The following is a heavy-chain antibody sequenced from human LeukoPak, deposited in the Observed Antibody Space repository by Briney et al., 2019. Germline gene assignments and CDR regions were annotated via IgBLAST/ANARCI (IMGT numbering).Heavy chain of an antibody. CDR3: ARPSGGSVVDY. J-gene: IGHJ4*02. V-gene: IGHV4-39*01. CDR1: GGSISSSNYY. D-gene: IGHD6-19*01. CDR2: IYYSGST. Sequence: SETLSLTCTVSGGSISSSNYYWGWTRQPPGKGLEWIGNIYYSGSTYYNPSLKSRVTISVDTSKNQFSLKLSSVTAADTAVYYCARPSGGSVVDYWGQGTLVTVSS.